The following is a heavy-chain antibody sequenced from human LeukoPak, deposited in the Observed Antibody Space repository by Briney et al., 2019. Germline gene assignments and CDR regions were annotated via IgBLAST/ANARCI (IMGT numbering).Heavy chain of an antibody. CDR3: ARVNYYDSSGYYLPFDY. D-gene: IGHD3-22*01. CDR2: INPNSGGT. Sequence: PGASVKVSCKASGYTFTGYYMHWVRQAPGQGLEWMGWINPNSGGTNYAQKFQGRVTMTRDTSISTAYMELSRLRSDDTAVYYCARVNYYDSSGYYLPFDYWGQGTLVTVSS. V-gene: IGHV1-2*02. J-gene: IGHJ4*02. CDR1: GYTFTGYY.